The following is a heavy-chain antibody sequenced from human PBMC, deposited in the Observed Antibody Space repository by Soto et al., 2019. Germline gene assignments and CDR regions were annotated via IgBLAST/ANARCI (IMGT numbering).Heavy chain of an antibody. Sequence: QVQLVEFGGVLVKPGGSLRLSCAASGFTFSDYYMTWIRQAPGKGLEWVSYISSTSSYTNYADSVKGRFTISRDNAKNSLYLQMDSLRAEDTAVYSCAIDASRGGYVHYWGQGTLVTVSS. CDR1: GFTFSDYY. V-gene: IGHV3-11*05. D-gene: IGHD3-10*02. J-gene: IGHJ4*02. CDR2: ISSTSSYT. CDR3: AIDASRGGYVHY.